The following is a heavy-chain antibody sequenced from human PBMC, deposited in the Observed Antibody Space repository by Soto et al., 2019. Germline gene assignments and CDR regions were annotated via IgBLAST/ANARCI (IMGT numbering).Heavy chain of an antibody. D-gene: IGHD2-15*01. CDR2: TYYRSRWHS. CDR3: ARSEEDSDYYYYGMDV. Sequence: SQTLSLTCVGSGDTVSSNSVAWNRVRQSPSRGLEWLGRTYYRSRWHSDYAVSVRSRIDINADTSKNQVSLQLNSVTPEDTAVYYCARSEEDSDYYYYGMDVWGQGTTVTV. CDR1: GDTVSSNSVA. J-gene: IGHJ6*02. V-gene: IGHV6-1*01.